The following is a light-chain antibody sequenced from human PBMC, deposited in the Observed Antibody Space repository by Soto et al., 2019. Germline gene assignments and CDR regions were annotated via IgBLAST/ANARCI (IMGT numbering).Light chain of an antibody. CDR3: QQYGSPHS. J-gene: IGKJ1*01. CDR2: GAS. Sequence: EIVLSQSPGTLSLSPGERATLSCRASQSVSSSYLAWYQQKPGQAPRILIYGASSRAVGIPDRFSGSGSGPVFTLTISRLEQEDCEEYYCQQYGSPHSFVQGTKVEIK. V-gene: IGKV3-20*01. CDR1: QSVSSSY.